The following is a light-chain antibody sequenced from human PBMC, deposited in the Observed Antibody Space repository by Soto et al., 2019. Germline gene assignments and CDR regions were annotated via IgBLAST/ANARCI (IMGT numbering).Light chain of an antibody. Sequence: EIVLTQSPATLSVSPGNRATLSCRASQSVNSDLAWYQQKPGQAPRLLIYGASTRATGTPTRFSGSGSGTEFTLTISSLQSEDFAVYFCQQYNNWPPHTFGQGTKVDIK. CDR3: QQYNNWPPHT. CDR1: QSVNSD. V-gene: IGKV3-15*01. CDR2: GAS. J-gene: IGKJ2*01.